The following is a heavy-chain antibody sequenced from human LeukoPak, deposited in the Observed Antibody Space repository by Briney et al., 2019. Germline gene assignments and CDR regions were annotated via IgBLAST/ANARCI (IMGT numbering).Heavy chain of an antibody. Sequence: GGSLRLSCAASGFPFRSYWMHWVRQAPGKGLVWVARIDNDAYSSVYADSVKGRFAISRDNSKNTVYLQMISLRPEDTALYYCAKDRYHVLPDPWGQGTLVTVSS. CDR3: AKDRYHVLPDP. CDR2: IDNDAYSS. D-gene: IGHD3-9*01. V-gene: IGHV3-74*01. CDR1: GFPFRSYW. J-gene: IGHJ5*02.